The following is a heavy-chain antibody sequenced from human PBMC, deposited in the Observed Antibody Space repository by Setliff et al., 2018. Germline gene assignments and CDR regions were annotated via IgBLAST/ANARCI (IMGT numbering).Heavy chain of an antibody. D-gene: IGHD2-2*01. Sequence: GASVKVSCKASGYTFSSYAMNWVRQAPGQGLEWMGRINTSTGNPTYAQGFTGRFVFSLDTSVSTAYLQISSLKPENTAVYYCARDLGYCSRTSCHGDWFDPWGQGTLVTVS. CDR1: GYTFSSYA. CDR2: INTSTGNP. J-gene: IGHJ5*02. V-gene: IGHV7-4-1*02. CDR3: ARDLGYCSRTSCHGDWFDP.